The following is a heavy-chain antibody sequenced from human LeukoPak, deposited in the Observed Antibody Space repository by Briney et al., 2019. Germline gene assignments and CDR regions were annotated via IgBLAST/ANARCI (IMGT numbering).Heavy chain of an antibody. D-gene: IGHD3-10*01. CDR1: GGSISSSSSY. V-gene: IGHV4-39*01. CDR2: IYYSGST. J-gene: IGHJ4*02. CDR3: ARRGYYGSGIWDYFDY. Sequence: SETLSLTCTVSGGSISSSSSYWGWIRQPPGKGLEWIGSIYYSGSTYYNPSLKSRVTISVDTSKNQFSLKLSSVTAADTAMYYCARRGYYGSGIWDYFDYWGQGTLVTVSS.